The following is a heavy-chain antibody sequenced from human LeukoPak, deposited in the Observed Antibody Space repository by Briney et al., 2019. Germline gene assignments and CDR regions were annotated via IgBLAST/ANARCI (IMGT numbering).Heavy chain of an antibody. Sequence: ASVRVSCKASGYTFTDYYIHWVRRAPGQGLEWMGWINPNSDYTFYAQKFQGRVTLTRDTSISTVYMELTTLTSDDTALYYCAVAPGDYWGQGTLVSVSS. CDR1: GYTFTDYY. V-gene: IGHV1-2*02. J-gene: IGHJ4*02. CDR3: AVAPGDY. D-gene: IGHD2-21*01. CDR2: INPNSDYT.